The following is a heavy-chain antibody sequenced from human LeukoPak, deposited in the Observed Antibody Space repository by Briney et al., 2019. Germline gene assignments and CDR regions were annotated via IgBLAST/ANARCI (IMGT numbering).Heavy chain of an antibody. J-gene: IGHJ6*02. Sequence: GGSLRLSRALSGFILKNYNINWVRQAPGKGVEGVSCISSSSSYQFYPASVKGRFTISRVHATNPLYLEMNSLRAEDTAVYYCARYCTVGSCHPYYYYGMDVGGQGTTVTVPS. CDR2: ISSSSSYQ. CDR3: ARYCTVGSCHPYYYYGMDV. V-gene: IGHV3-21*01. D-gene: IGHD2-15*01. CDR1: GFILKNYN.